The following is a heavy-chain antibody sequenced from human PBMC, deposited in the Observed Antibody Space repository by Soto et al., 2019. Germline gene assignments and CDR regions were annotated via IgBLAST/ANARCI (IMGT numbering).Heavy chain of an antibody. V-gene: IGHV3-30*02. J-gene: IGHJ4*02. CDR3: AKDLLPLQYYYDSSGGFDY. CDR2: IWYDGSYK. D-gene: IGHD3-22*01. Sequence: GGSLRLSCAASGFTFSTYGMHWVRRAPGKGLEWVAVIWYDGSYKYYADSVKGRFTISRDNSKNTLYLQMNSLRAEDTAVYYCAKDLLPLQYYYDSSGGFDYWGQGTLVTVSS. CDR1: GFTFSTYG.